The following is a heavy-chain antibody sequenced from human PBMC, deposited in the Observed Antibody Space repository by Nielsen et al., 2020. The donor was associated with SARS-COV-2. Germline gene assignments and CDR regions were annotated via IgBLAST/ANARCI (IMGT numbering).Heavy chain of an antibody. V-gene: IGHV3-30*18. CDR3: AKISWHYYGEDAFDI. CDR1: GFTFSSYG. D-gene: IGHD3-10*01. Sequence: GGSLRLSCAASGFTFSSYGMHWVRQAPGKGLEWVAVISYDGSNKYYADSVKGRFTISRDNSKNTLYLQMNSLRAEDTAVYYCAKISWHYYGEDAFDIWGQGTMVTVSS. CDR2: ISYDGSNK. J-gene: IGHJ3*02.